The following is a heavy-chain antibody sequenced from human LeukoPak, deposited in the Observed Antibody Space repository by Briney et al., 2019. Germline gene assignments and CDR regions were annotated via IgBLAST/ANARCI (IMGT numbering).Heavy chain of an antibody. Sequence: TGGSLRLSCAASGFTFSNAWMSWVRQAPGKGLEWVGRIKSKTDGGTTDYAAPVKGRFTISRDDSKNTLYLQMNSLKTEDTAVYYCTTDIYSGYDYGVLDYWGQGTLVTVSS. CDR2: IKSKTDGGTT. V-gene: IGHV3-15*01. D-gene: IGHD5-12*01. J-gene: IGHJ4*02. CDR1: GFTFSNAW. CDR3: TTDIYSGYDYGVLDY.